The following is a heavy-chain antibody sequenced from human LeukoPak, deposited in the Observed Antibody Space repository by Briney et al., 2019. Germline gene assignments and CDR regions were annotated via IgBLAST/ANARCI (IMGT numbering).Heavy chain of an antibody. CDR2: INPNSGGT. V-gene: IGHV1-2*02. CDR3: ARADRLHGGPYLIGP. Sequence: ASVKVSCKASRYSFTDYYMHSVRQAPGQGLEWMGWINPNSGGTTSAQKFQGRVTMTRDTSITTAYMEVSWLTSAGTAIYYCARADRLHGGPYLIGPWGQGTLVTVSS. D-gene: IGHD3-16*01. CDR1: RYSFTDYY. J-gene: IGHJ4*02.